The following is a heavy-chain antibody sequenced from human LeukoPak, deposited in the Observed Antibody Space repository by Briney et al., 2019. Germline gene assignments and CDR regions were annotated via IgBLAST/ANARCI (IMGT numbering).Heavy chain of an antibody. V-gene: IGHV3-7*04. CDR1: GLNFRSFW. D-gene: IGHD2-8*02. CDR2: IKQDETEK. J-gene: IGHJ2*01. CDR3: ARGFYFSMTELYCLDL. Sequence: GGSLRLSCAVSGLNFRSFWMSWVRQAPGKGLEWVANIKQDETEKFYVDSVKGRFTISRDNAKNSLYLQMNSLRVEDSAVYYCARGFYFSMTELYCLDLWGRGTLVTVSS.